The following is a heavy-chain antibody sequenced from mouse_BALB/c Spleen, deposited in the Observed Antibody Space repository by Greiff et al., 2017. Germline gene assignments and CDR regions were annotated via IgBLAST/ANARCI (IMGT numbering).Heavy chain of an antibody. J-gene: IGHJ3*01. CDR3: ARAAYDGDYQAWCAY. D-gene: IGHD2-3*01. Sequence: EVHLVESGGGLVQPGGSLRLSCATSGFTFTDYYMSWVRQPPGKALEWLGFIRNKANGYTTEYSASVKGRFTISRDNSQSILYLQMNTLRAEDSATYYCARAAYDGDYQAWCAYWGQGTLVTVSA. CDR1: GFTFTDYY. CDR2: IRNKANGYTT. V-gene: IGHV7-3*02.